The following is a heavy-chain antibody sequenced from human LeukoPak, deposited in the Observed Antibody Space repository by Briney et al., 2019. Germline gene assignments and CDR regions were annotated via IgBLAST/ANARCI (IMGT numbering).Heavy chain of an antibody. Sequence: PGGSLRLSCAASGFSFSTDAMNWVRRAPGKGLEWVSAISGSGGTTFYADSVKGRFTISRDNSKNMLYLQMNSLRAEDTAVYYCAKEGKTRTWNYSQAKPVYWGQGTLVTVSS. V-gene: IGHV3-23*01. D-gene: IGHD1-7*01. CDR3: AKEGKTRTWNYSQAKPVY. CDR1: GFSFSTDA. CDR2: ISGSGGTT. J-gene: IGHJ4*02.